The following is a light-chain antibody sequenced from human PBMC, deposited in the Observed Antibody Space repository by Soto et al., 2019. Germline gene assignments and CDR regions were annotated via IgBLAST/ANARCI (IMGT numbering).Light chain of an antibody. CDR1: ETVDSNS. Sequence: EIVLTQSPGTLSLSPGERATLSCRARETVDSNSLAWHQQKPGQAPRPLIYAASRRATGIPDRFIGSGSGTAFRIIITRLEPEDFAVYYCQQYGGSPSFTFGPGTRVD. V-gene: IGKV3-20*01. CDR2: AAS. J-gene: IGKJ3*01. CDR3: QQYGGSPSFT.